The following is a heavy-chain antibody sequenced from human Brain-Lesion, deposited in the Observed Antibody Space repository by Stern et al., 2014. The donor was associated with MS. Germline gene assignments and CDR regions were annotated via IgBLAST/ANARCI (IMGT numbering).Heavy chain of an antibody. CDR3: ATTDCSGGSYRPI. D-gene: IGHD2-15*01. CDR1: GFTFTNYW. V-gene: IGHV5-10-1*01. Sequence: VQLVQTGAEVKKSGESLRISCKGSGFTFTNYWICWVRQMPGKGLEWMGKIDPSDSDTNYSPSFEGHVTISTDNSINTAYLQWSSLQASDTAIYYCATTDCSGGSYRPIWGQGTLVTVSS. CDR2: IDPSDSDT. J-gene: IGHJ4*02.